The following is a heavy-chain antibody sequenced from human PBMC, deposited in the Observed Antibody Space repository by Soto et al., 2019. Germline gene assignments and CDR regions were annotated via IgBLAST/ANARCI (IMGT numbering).Heavy chain of an antibody. CDR3: AHRPSSTYYDILTGYYLDAFDI. CDR2: IYWDDDK. J-gene: IGHJ3*02. CDR1: GFSLSTSGVG. Sequence: SGPTLVNPTQTLTLTCTFSGFSLSTSGVGVAWIRQPPGKALEWLALIYWDDDKRYSPSLKSRLTITRDTSKNQVVLTMTNVDPVDTATYYCAHRPSSTYYDILTGYYLDAFDIWGQGTMVTVSS. V-gene: IGHV2-5*02. D-gene: IGHD3-9*01.